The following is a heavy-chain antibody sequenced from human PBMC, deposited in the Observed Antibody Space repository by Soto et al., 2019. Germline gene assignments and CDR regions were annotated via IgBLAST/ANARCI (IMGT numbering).Heavy chain of an antibody. CDR1: GGSFSGYH. V-gene: IGHV4-34*01. D-gene: IGHD4-17*01. Sequence: QVHLQQWGAGLLKPSETLSLTCAVYGGSFSGYHWSWVRQPPGKGLEWIGEIYYSGHTNYNPSLMSQVTISIDTSKNQFSLKLSAVTGADTAVYYWARESYGVGGGDFDLWRRGTLVTVSS. J-gene: IGHJ2*01. CDR3: ARESYGVGGGDFDL. CDR2: IYYSGHT.